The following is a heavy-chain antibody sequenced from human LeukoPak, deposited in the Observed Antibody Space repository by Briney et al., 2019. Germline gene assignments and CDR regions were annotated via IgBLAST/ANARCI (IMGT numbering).Heavy chain of an antibody. CDR1: GGSIDSGGYY. CDR2: INHSGST. D-gene: IGHD6-6*01. V-gene: IGHV4-34*01. CDR3: ARGRRNYYYYYMDV. J-gene: IGHJ6*03. Sequence: SETLSLTCSVSGGSIDSGGYYWSWIRQPPGKGLEWIGEINHSGSTNYNPSLKSRVTISVDTSKNQFSLKLSSVTAADTAVYYCARGRRNYYYYYMDVWGKGTTVTVSS.